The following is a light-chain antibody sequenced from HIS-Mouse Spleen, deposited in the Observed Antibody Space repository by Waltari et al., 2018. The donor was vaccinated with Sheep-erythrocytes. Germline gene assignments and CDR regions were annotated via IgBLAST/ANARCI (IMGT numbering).Light chain of an antibody. CDR3: QQYNNWPWT. V-gene: IGKV3-15*01. CDR1: QSVSSN. Sequence: MTQSPSSVSASVGDRVTITCRASQSVSSNLAWYQQKPGQAPRLLIYGASTRATGIPARFSGSGSGTEFTLTISSMQSEDFAVYYCQQYNNWPWTFGQGTKVEIK. J-gene: IGKJ1*01. CDR2: GAS.